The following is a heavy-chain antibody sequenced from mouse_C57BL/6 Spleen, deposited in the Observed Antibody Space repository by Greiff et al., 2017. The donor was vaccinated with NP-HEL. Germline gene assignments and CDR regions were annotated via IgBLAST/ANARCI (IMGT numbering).Heavy chain of an antibody. CDR1: GYTFTSYT. J-gene: IGHJ4*01. Sequence: QVQLQQSGAELARPGASVKMSCKASGYTFTSYTMHWVKPRPGQGLEWIGYINPSSGYTKYNQKFKDKATLTADKSSSTAYMQLSSLTSEDSAVYYCASSYYSNYYAMDYWGQGTSVTVSS. CDR3: ASSYYSNYYAMDY. D-gene: IGHD2-5*01. CDR2: INPSSGYT. V-gene: IGHV1-4*01.